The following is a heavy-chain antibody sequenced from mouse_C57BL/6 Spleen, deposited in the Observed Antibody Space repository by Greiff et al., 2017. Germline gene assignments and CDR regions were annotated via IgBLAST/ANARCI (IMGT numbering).Heavy chain of an antibody. CDR2: IHPNSGST. D-gene: IGHD4-1*01. CDR1: GYTFTSYW. J-gene: IGHJ4*01. Sequence: VQLQQPGAELVKPGASVKLSCKASGYTFTSYWMHWVKQRPGQGLEWIGMIHPNSGSTNYNEKFKSKATLTVDKSSSTAYMQLSSLTSEDSAVYYCARYLTAYAMDYWGQGTSVTVSS. CDR3: ARYLTAYAMDY. V-gene: IGHV1-64*01.